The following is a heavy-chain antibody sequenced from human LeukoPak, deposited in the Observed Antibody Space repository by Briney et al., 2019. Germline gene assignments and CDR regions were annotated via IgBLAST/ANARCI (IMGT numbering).Heavy chain of an antibody. CDR1: GGSISSYY. D-gene: IGHD1-26*01. J-gene: IGHJ4*02. Sequence: SETLSLTCTVSGGSISSYYWSWIRQPAGKGLEWIGRMYYDGSTYYNPSLKSRVTISVDTSKNQFSLKLISVTAADTAVYFCARRSDSGSDDGEDYFDYWGQGTLVTVSS. CDR3: ARRSDSGSDDGEDYFDY. V-gene: IGHV4-59*05. CDR2: MYYDGST.